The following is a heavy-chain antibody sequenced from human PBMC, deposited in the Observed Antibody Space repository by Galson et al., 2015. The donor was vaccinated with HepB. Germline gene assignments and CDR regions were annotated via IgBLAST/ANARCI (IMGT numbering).Heavy chain of an antibody. CDR3: ASTKGVVAATYFDY. Sequence: SVKVSCKASGGTFSSHAISWVRQAPGQRLEWMGGIVPMFNIVNYAQKFQGRVTITADKSTSTAYMELSSLRSEDTAVYYCASTKGVVAATYFDYWGQGTLVTVSS. J-gene: IGHJ4*02. CDR2: IVPMFNIV. D-gene: IGHD2-15*01. V-gene: IGHV1-69*10. CDR1: GGTFSSHA.